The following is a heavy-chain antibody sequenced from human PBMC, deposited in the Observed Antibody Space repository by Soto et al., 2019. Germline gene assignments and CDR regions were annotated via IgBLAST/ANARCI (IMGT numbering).Heavy chain of an antibody. CDR2: IYSGGST. CDR3: ASSSIAARRDYYYGIDV. CDR1: GFTVSSNY. V-gene: IGHV3-53*01. J-gene: IGHJ6*02. Sequence: GGSLRLSCAASGFTVSSNYMSWVRQAPGKGLEWVSVIYSGGSTYYADSVKGRFTISRDNSKNTLYLQMNSLRAEDTAVYYCASSSIAARRDYYYGIDVWGQGTTVTVSS. D-gene: IGHD6-6*01.